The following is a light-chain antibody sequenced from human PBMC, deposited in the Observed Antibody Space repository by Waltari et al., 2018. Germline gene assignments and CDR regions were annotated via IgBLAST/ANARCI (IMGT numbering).Light chain of an antibody. CDR1: SAQRSNV. J-gene: IGLJ3*02. CDR3: QTGGHGTWV. CDR2: VNRDGSH. V-gene: IGLV4-69*01. Sequence: QLVLTQPPSASASLGASAKPTCTLTSAQRSNVIAWLPQQPTKGPRYLMKVNRDGSHTKGAEIPARFSGSSSRDGGYLIIESRKDDDEEEVEGQTGGHGTWVFGGGTKLTVL.